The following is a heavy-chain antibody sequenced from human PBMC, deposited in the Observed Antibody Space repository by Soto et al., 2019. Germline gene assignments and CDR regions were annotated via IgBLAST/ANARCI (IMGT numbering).Heavy chain of an antibody. Sequence: GGSLRLSCEVSGFTFSRYGMHWVRQAPGKGLEWVAVISYDGSNKYYADSVKGRFTISRDNSKNTLYLQMNSLRAEDTAVYYCAREEAGYSGYDKNDYGMDVWAQGTTVTVS. CDR3: AREEAGYSGYDKNDYGMDV. CDR2: ISYDGSNK. D-gene: IGHD5-12*01. CDR1: GFTFSRYG. J-gene: IGHJ6*02. V-gene: IGHV3-30*19.